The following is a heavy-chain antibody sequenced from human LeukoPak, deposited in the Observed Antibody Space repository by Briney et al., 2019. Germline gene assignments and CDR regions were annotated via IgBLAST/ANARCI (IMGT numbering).Heavy chain of an antibody. V-gene: IGHV3-30*03. CDR3: ARSGRGGAFDI. J-gene: IGHJ3*02. CDR2: ISYDGSNK. D-gene: IGHD1-26*01. Sequence: GGSLRLSCAASGFTFSSYGMHWVRQAPGKGLEWVAVISYDGSNKYYADSVKGRFTISRDNSKNTLYLQMNSLRAEDTAVYYCARSGRGGAFDIWGHGTMVTVSS. CDR1: GFTFSSYG.